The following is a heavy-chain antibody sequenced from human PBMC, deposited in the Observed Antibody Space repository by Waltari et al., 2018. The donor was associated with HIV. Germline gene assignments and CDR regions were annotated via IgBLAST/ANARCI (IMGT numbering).Heavy chain of an antibody. D-gene: IGHD2-2*01. CDR1: GFTFDDYA. J-gene: IGHJ6*02. Sequence: EVQLVESGGGLVQPGRSLRLSCAASGFTFDDYAMHWVRQAPGTGLALVSGISWNSGSIGYADSVKGRFTISRDNAKNSLYLQMNSLRAEDTALYYCAKDTPLAGAEDIVVVPAAGALDVWGQGTTVTVSS. V-gene: IGHV3-9*01. CDR3: AKDTPLAGAEDIVVVPAAGALDV. CDR2: ISWNSGSI.